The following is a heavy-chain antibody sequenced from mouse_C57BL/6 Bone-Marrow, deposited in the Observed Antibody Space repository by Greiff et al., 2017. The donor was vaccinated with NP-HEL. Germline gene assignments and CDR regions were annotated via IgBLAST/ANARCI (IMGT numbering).Heavy chain of an antibody. CDR2: IYPRSGNT. V-gene: IGHV1-81*01. CDR1: GYTFTSYG. Sequence: QVQLQQSGAELARPGASVKLSCKASGYTFTSYGISWVKQRTGQGLEWIGEIYPRSGNTYYNEKFKGKATLTADKSSSTAYMELRSLTSEDSAVYFCARDLGLPYYFDYWGQGTTLTVSS. D-gene: IGHD2-4*01. J-gene: IGHJ2*01. CDR3: ARDLGLPYYFDY.